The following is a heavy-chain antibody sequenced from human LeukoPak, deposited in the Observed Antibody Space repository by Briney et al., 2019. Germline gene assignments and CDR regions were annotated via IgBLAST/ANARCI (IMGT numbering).Heavy chain of an antibody. CDR2: IRYDGSNK. CDR1: GFTFSSYG. D-gene: IGHD2-21*01. Sequence: GGSLRLSCAASGFTFSSYGMHWVRQAPGKGLEWVAFIRYDGSNKYYADSVKGRFTISRDNSKNTLYLQMNSLRAEDTAVYYCAKWGYCGGDCYWSETSWVQGTVVTVSS. CDR3: AKWGYCGGDCYWSETS. J-gene: IGHJ5*02. V-gene: IGHV3-30*02.